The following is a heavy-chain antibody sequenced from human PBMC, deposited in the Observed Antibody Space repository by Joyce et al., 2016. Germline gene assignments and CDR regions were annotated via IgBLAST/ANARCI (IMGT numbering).Heavy chain of an antibody. CDR3: ARDYCSGGSCYDYYYYYMDV. CDR2: INPDSGGT. CDR1: GYMFTGYY. J-gene: IGHJ6*03. D-gene: IGHD2-15*01. V-gene: IGHV1-2*06. Sequence: QVQLVQSGAEVKKPGASVKVSCKASGYMFTGYYMHWVRQAPGKGREWMGRINPDSGGTNYAQKGQGRVTLTRDTSISTAYMELSRLRSDDTAVYYCARDYCSGGSCYDYYYYYMDVWGKGTTVTVSS.